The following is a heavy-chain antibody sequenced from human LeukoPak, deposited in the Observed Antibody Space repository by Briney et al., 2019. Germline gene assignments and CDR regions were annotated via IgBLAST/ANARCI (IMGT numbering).Heavy chain of an antibody. CDR2: ISGDGSST. D-gene: IGHD3-22*01. CDR1: GFPFGNYW. Sequence: GGSLRLSCAASGFPFGNYWMHWVRQAPGKGPVWLSRISGDGSSTTYADSVKGRFTISRDNAKNTLYLQMNSLGVEDTAVYYCARDLVVMSAYWGQGTLVTVSS. J-gene: IGHJ4*02. V-gene: IGHV3-74*01. CDR3: ARDLVVMSAY.